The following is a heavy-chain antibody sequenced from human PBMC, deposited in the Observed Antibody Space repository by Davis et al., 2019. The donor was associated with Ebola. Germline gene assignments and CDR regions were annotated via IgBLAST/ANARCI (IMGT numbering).Heavy chain of an antibody. D-gene: IGHD3-10*01. V-gene: IGHV4-30-4*01. Sequence: PSETLSLTCNVSGGSISSNDWSWIRQPPGKGLEWIGYIYYSGTTYYSPSLKSRVTISLDTSKNQFSLKLSSVTAADTAVFYCARDRYGSGTFDFWGQGTLVTVSS. J-gene: IGHJ4*02. CDR3: ARDRYGSGTFDF. CDR1: GGSISSND. CDR2: IYYSGTT.